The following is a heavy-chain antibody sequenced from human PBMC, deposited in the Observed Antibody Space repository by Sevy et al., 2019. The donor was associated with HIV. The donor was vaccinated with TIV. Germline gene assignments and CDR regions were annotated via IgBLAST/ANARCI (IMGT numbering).Heavy chain of an antibody. Sequence: GGSLRLSCAASGFGLSNYAMIWVRQAPGKGLEWVAGISYDARKKYYADSVMGRFTISRDDSKNTLYLQMNSLTTEDTAVYYCARLVGYCSGGRCSIIDFWGQGTLVTVSS. J-gene: IGHJ4*02. CDR1: GFGLSNYA. CDR3: ARLVGYCSGGRCSIIDF. D-gene: IGHD2-15*01. CDR2: ISYDARKK. V-gene: IGHV3-30*01.